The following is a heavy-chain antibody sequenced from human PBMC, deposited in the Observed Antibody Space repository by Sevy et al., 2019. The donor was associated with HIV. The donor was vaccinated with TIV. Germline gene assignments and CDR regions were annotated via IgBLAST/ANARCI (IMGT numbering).Heavy chain of an antibody. J-gene: IGHJ6*02. Sequence: GGSLRLSCAASGFTFNVYGMHWVRQAPGKGLQWVAFTRYDGSTKYYADSVKGRFTISRDNSKNTLYLQMNSLRVEDTAMYYCAKVDGDYGYYYYYYGMDVWGQGTTVTVSS. D-gene: IGHD4-17*01. V-gene: IGHV3-30*02. CDR2: TRYDGSTK. CDR3: AKVDGDYGYYYYYYGMDV. CDR1: GFTFNVYG.